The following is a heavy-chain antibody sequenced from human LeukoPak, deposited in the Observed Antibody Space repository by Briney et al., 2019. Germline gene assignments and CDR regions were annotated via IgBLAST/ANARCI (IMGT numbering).Heavy chain of an antibody. CDR1: EFRFGGVW. J-gene: IGHJ1*01. CDR2: IKQDGSEE. CDR3: ATLNSTKSVV. D-gene: IGHD2-2*01. Sequence: PGGSLRLSCVASEFRFGGVWSSWVRQAPGQGWEGVACIKQDGSEEYYVGSVRGRFTVSVDNGKNSLYLQMNSLRAEDRARDYCATLNSTKSVVWGRGTAVTVS. V-gene: IGHV3-7*01.